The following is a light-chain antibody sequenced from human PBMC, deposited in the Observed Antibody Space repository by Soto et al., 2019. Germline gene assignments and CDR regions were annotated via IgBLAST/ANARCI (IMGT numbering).Light chain of an antibody. CDR1: SSNIGNNY. J-gene: IGLJ2*01. V-gene: IGLV1-51*02. CDR2: GNN. CDR3: GSWDSNLSALV. Sequence: QSVLTQPPSVSAAPGQKVIISCSGSSSNIGNNYVSWYQQLPGTAPKLLIFGNNKRPSGIPDRFSGSKSGTSATLGITGLQTGDEAEYYCGSWDSNLSALVFGGGTQLTVL.